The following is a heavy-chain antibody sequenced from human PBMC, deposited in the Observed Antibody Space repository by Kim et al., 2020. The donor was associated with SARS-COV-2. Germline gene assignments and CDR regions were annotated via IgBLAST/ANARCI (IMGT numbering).Heavy chain of an antibody. Sequence: SETLSLTCTVSGGSISSGDYYWSWIRQPPGKGLEWIGYIYYSGSTYYNPSLKSRVTISVDTSKNQFSLKLSSVTAADTAVYYCARELVTTNYGMDVWGQGTTVTVSS. D-gene: IGHD1-1*01. CDR1: GGSISSGDYY. J-gene: IGHJ6*02. CDR2: IYYSGST. CDR3: ARELVTTNYGMDV. V-gene: IGHV4-30-4*01.